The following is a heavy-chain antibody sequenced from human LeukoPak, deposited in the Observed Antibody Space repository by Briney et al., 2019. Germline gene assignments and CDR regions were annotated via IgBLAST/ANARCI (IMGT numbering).Heavy chain of an antibody. Sequence: ETLSLTCTVSGGSINSYYWSWVRQAPGKGLEWVANIKEDGSDKNYVDSMKGRFTISRDNAKNSLYLQMNSLRAEDTAVYYCARGAAYGYDRFDYWGQGTLVTVSS. J-gene: IGHJ4*02. V-gene: IGHV3-7*01. CDR3: ARGAAYGYDRFDY. CDR2: IKEDGSDK. CDR1: GGSINSYY. D-gene: IGHD5-18*01.